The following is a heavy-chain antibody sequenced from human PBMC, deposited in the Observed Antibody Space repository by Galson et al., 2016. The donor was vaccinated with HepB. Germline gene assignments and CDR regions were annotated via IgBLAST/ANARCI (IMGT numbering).Heavy chain of an antibody. CDR1: GFTFSSYG. D-gene: IGHD3-9*01. V-gene: IGHV3-23*01. CDR2: ISGDGGST. Sequence: SLRLSCAASGFTFSSYGMSWVRQAPGKGLEWVSSISGDGGSTHYADSVKGRFTISRDNSKNTVYLQMTSLRAEDAAVYYCAKLPGSSLSYYRTTGYRYLDSWGQGTLVTVAS. CDR3: AKLPGSSLSYYRTTGYRYLDS. J-gene: IGHJ4*02.